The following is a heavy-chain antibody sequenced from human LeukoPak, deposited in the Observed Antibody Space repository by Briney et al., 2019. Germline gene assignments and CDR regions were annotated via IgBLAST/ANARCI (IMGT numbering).Heavy chain of an antibody. CDR1: GYTFTSYD. CDR3: ARALSGSYQFYYFDY. Sequence: ASVKVSCKTSGYTFTSYDINWVRQAAGQGLEWMGWMNPTSGNTGFAQKFQGRVTITRDTSISTAYMELSSLTSEDTAVYYCARALSGSYQFYYFDYWGQGTLVTVSS. CDR2: MNPTSGNT. V-gene: IGHV1-8*03. D-gene: IGHD1-26*01. J-gene: IGHJ4*02.